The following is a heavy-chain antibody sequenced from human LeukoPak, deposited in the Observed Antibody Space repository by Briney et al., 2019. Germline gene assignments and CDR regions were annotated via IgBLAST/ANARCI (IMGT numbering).Heavy chain of an antibody. CDR1: GFTFSSYS. J-gene: IGHJ4*02. CDR3: ARDLRYYYGSGSYPFGY. Sequence: GSLRLSCAASGFTFSSYSMNWVRQAPGKGLEWVSSISSSSSYIYCADSVKGRFTISRDNAKNSLYLQMNSLRAEDTAVYYCARDLRYYYGSGSYPFGYWGQGTLVTVSS. V-gene: IGHV3-21*01. CDR2: ISSSSSYI. D-gene: IGHD3-10*01.